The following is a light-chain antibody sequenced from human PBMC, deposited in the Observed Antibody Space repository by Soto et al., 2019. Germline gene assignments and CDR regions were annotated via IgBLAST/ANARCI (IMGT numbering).Light chain of an antibody. J-gene: IGKJ4*01. CDR2: DAS. CDR3: QHYANWPLT. CDR1: QCIGST. V-gene: IGKV3-15*01. Sequence: IVMTQCRATLSVYPGVRATLSCRSSQCIGSTLAWYQQKPGQTPRLLIYDASTRAAGVPARFSGSGSRTDFTLTINSLQSEDFAIYYCQHYANWPLTFGGGTKVHIK.